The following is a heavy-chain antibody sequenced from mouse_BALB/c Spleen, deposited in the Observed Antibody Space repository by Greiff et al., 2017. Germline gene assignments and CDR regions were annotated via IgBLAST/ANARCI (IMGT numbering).Heavy chain of an antibody. D-gene: IGHD1-2*01. V-gene: IGHV3-2*02. CDR2: ISYSGST. CDR1: GYSITSYYA. Sequence: EVQLQESGPGLVKPSQSLSLTCTVTGYSITSYYAWYLIRQFPGNKLEWMGYISYSGSTSYNPSLKSRISITRDTSKNQFFLQLNSVTTEDTATYYGARSRDYYGYDYYAMDYWGQGTSVTVSS. J-gene: IGHJ4*01. CDR3: ARSRDYYGYDYYAMDY.